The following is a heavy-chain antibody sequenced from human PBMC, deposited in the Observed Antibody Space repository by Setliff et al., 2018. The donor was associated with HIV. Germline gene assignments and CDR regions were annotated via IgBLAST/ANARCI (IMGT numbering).Heavy chain of an antibody. D-gene: IGHD7-27*01. Sequence: ASVKVSCKASGYTFTDYFLHWVRQAPGQGLEWMGWIDPNNGDTTIPQKFQGRLTLTRDTSIRTAYMELSGLTFDDTAMYYCARDRRAGVYYYTDVWGTGTTVTV. CDR3: ARDRRAGVYYYTDV. CDR2: IDPNNGDT. J-gene: IGHJ6*03. CDR1: GYTFTDYF. V-gene: IGHV1-2*02.